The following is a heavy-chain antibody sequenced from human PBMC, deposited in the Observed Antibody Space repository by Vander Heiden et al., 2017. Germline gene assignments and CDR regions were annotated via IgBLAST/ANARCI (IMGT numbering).Heavy chain of an antibody. CDR3: AKDPGRGYFYWFDP. J-gene: IGHJ5*02. Sequence: EVQLLESGGGLVQPGGSLRLSCAGSGFTFRNYVLNWVRQAPGKSLEWVAGISGGGTAYYGDSVKGRFTISRDNSNDTLFLQMNSLRAEDTAIYYCAKDPGRGYFYWFDPWGQGTLHRLL. CDR1: GFTFRNYV. D-gene: IGHD3-22*01. V-gene: IGHV3-23*01. CDR2: ISGGGTA.